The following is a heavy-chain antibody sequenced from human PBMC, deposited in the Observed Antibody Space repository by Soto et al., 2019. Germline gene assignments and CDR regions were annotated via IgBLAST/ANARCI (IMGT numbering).Heavy chain of an antibody. CDR2: IYYSGST. CDR3: KRFYYYGSAIDY. CDR1: GGSISSSSYY. V-gene: IGHV4-39*01. D-gene: IGHD3-10*01. J-gene: IGHJ4*02. Sequence: SETLSLTCTVSGGSISSSSYYWGWIRQPPGKGLEWIGSIYYSGSTYYNPSLKSRVTISVDTSKNQFSLKLSSVTAADTAVYYCKRFYYYGSAIDYWGQGTLVTVSS.